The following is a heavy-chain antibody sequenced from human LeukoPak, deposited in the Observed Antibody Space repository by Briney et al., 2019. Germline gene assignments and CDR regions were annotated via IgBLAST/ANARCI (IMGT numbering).Heavy chain of an antibody. D-gene: IGHD2-15*01. CDR1: GFTFSSYA. Sequence: PGGSLRLSCAASGFTFSSYAMHWVRQAPGKGLEWVAVISYDGSNKYYADSVKGRFTISRDNSKNTLYLQMNSLRAEDTAVYYCARDLGGCSGGSCYFYSGLDYWGQGTLVTVSS. CDR2: ISYDGSNK. V-gene: IGHV3-30*04. J-gene: IGHJ4*02. CDR3: ARDLGGCSGGSCYFYSGLDY.